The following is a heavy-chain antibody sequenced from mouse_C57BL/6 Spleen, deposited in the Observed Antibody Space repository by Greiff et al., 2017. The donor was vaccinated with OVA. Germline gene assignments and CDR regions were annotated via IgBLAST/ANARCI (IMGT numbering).Heavy chain of an antibody. D-gene: IGHD1-1*01. Sequence: QVQLQQSGAELARPGASVKMSCKASGYTFTSYTMPWVKQRPGQGLEWIGYINPSSGYTKYNQKFKDKATLTADKYSSTADMQLSSLTSEDSAVYYCARPEIYYYGSSYEDYWGQGTTLTVSS. CDR3: ARPEIYYYGSSYEDY. CDR2: INPSSGYT. J-gene: IGHJ2*01. CDR1: GYTFTSYT. V-gene: IGHV1-4*01.